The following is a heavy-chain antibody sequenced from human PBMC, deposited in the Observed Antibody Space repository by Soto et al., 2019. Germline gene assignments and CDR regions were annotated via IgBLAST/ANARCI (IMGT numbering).Heavy chain of an antibody. CDR1: GGSISSYY. D-gene: IGHD2-15*01. Sequence: SETLALTCTVSGGSISSYYWSWIRQPPGKGLEWIGYIYYSGSTNYNPSLKSRVTISVDTSKNQFSLKLSSVTAADTAVYYCERFVAVVPAHYYMDFWGKGTTVTGSS. J-gene: IGHJ6*03. CDR3: ERFVAVVPAHYYMDF. CDR2: IYYSGST. V-gene: IGHV4-59*01.